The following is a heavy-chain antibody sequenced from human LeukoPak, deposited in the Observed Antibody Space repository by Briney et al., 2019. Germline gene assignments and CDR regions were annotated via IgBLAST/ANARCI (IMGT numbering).Heavy chain of an antibody. CDR3: ARDGSDYGADY. J-gene: IGHJ4*02. Sequence: GGSLRLSCAASGFTFSSYEVNWVRQAPGKGLEWVSYISSSGSTIYYADSVKGRFTISRDNAKNSLYLQMNSLRAEDTAVYYCARDGSDYGADYWGQGTLVTVSS. V-gene: IGHV3-48*03. CDR2: ISSSGSTI. CDR1: GFTFSSYE. D-gene: IGHD4-17*01.